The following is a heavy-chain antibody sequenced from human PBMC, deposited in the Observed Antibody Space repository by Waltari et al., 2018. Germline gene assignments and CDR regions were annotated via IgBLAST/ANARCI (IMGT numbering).Heavy chain of an antibody. V-gene: IGHV4-4*02. CDR1: GDSMNSNSW. J-gene: IGHJ4*02. CDR2: IHRSGRS. D-gene: IGHD1-26*01. Sequence: QLQLQESGPGLVKPSGTLSLTCTVSGDSMNSNSWWSWVRQPPEKGLEWIGQIHRSGRSNYNPSLESRATISLYTSNCQFSPKLTSTTAADTAVYYCARDRGIGLYLDSWGQGTLVTVSP. CDR3: ARDRGIGLYLDS.